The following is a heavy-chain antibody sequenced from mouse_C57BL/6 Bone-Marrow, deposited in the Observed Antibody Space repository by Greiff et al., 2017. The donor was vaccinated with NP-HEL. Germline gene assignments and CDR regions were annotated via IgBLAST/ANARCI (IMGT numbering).Heavy chain of an antibody. J-gene: IGHJ2*01. CDR2: INPNNGGT. CDR3: ARRITTVVAVDY. CDR1: GYTFTDYY. V-gene: IGHV1-26*01. D-gene: IGHD1-1*01. Sequence: VQLQQSGPELVKPGASVKISCKASGYTFTDYYMNWVKQSHGKSLEWIGDINPNNGGTSYNQKFKGKATLTVDKSSSTAYMELRSLTSEDSAVYYCARRITTVVAVDYWGQGTTLTVSS.